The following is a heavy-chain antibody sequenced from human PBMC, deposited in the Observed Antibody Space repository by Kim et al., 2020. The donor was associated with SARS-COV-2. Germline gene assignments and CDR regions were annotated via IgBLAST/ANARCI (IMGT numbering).Heavy chain of an antibody. J-gene: IGHJ6*02. Sequence: TSYNPTLKSRVTISVDPSKNQFSLKLSSVTAADTAVYYCARVGYYYDMDVWGQGTTVTVSS. CDR3: ARVGYYYDMDV. CDR2: T. V-gene: IGHV4-39*07.